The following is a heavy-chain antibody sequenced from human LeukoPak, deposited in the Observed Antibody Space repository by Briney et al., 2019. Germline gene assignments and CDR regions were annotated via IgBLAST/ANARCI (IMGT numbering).Heavy chain of an antibody. CDR2: ISSGSRTI. D-gene: IGHD5-18*01. V-gene: IGHV3-48*01. Sequence: PGGSLRLSCAGSGFTFSTYNMNWVRQAPGRGLEWVSYISSGSRTISYADSVKGRFTISRDNAKKSLYLQMNSLRAEDTAVYYCARTGNTYGFGYWGQGTPVTVSS. J-gene: IGHJ4*02. CDR1: GFTFSTYN. CDR3: ARTGNTYGFGY.